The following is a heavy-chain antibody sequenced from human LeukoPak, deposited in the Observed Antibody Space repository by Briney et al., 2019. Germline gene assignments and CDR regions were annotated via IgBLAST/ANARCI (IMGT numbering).Heavy chain of an antibody. CDR3: ARGRYPTIFFDY. CDR1: GDSISSYY. V-gene: IGHV4-59*12. Sequence: SETLSLTCTVSGDSISSYYWSWIRQPPGKGLEWIGYIHYSGSTNYNPSLKSRVTISVDTSKNQFSLKLSSVTAADTAVYYCARGRYPTIFFDYWGQGTLVTVSS. CDR2: IHYSGST. D-gene: IGHD3-9*01. J-gene: IGHJ4*02.